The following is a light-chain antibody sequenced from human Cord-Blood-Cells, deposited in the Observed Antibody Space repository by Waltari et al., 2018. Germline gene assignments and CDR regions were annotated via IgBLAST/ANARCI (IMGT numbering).Light chain of an antibody. CDR3: SSYTSSSTLV. J-gene: IGLJ2*01. CDR2: EVS. Sequence: QSALTQPASVSGSPGQSITIPCTGTSSDVGGYNYVSWYQQHPGKAPKLMIYEVSNRPSGVSNRFSGSKSGNTDSLTISGLQAEDEADYYCSSYTSSSTLVFGGGTKLTVL. CDR1: SSDVGGYNY. V-gene: IGLV2-14*01.